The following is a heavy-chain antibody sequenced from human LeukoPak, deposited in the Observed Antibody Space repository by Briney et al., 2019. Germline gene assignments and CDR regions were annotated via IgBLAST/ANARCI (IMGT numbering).Heavy chain of an antibody. CDR2: IHYSGRT. CDR3: ASPTVDAFDI. Sequence: PSETLSLTCTVSGGSISSYYWSWIRQPPGEGLEWIGSIHYSGRTYYNPSLKSRVTISVDMAKNQFSLKVTSVTAADTAVYYCASPTVDAFDIWGQGTMVTVSS. CDR1: GGSISSYY. V-gene: IGHV4-59*05. J-gene: IGHJ3*02. D-gene: IGHD1-1*01.